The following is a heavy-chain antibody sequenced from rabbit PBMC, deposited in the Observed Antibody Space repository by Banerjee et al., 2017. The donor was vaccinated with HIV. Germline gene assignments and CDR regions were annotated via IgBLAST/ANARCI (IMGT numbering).Heavy chain of an antibody. CDR3: ARVWDL. CDR2: IYAGSSGST. CDR1: GFTISSSDY. Sequence: QSLEESGGDLVKPGASLALTCTASGFTISSSDYMCWVRQAPGKGLEWIGCIYAGSSGSTDYASWAKGRFTISKTSSTTVTLQMTSLTAADAATYFCARVWDLWGQGTLVTVS. V-gene: IGHV1S40*01. J-gene: IGHJ6*01.